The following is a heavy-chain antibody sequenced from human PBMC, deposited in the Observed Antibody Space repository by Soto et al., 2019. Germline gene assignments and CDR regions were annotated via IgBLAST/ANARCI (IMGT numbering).Heavy chain of an antibody. Sequence: GGSLRLSCAASGFTFSSFGMHWVRQAPGKGLEWVAVISYHRGDKYYADSVKGQFTISRDDSKNTLYLQMNSLRPDDTVVYFCAKAQFNQGEFFVYYFEYWGQETLVTVSS. CDR1: GFTFSSFG. D-gene: IGHD3-16*01. CDR3: AKAQFNQGEFFVYYFEY. CDR2: ISYHRGDK. V-gene: IGHV3-30*18. J-gene: IGHJ4*02.